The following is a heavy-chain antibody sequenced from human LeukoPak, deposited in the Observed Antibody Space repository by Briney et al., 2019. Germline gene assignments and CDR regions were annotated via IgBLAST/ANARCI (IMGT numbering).Heavy chain of an antibody. Sequence: GASVKVSCKASGYTFSNYAINWVRQAPGQGPEWMGWINTNTGNPTYAQGFTGRFVFSLDTSVSTSYLQISSLEAEDTAVYYCARLWRSFGELAGVYGYWGQGTLVTVSS. D-gene: IGHD3-10*01. CDR3: ARLWRSFGELAGVYGY. CDR1: GYTFSNYA. J-gene: IGHJ4*02. CDR2: INTNTGNP. V-gene: IGHV7-4-1*02.